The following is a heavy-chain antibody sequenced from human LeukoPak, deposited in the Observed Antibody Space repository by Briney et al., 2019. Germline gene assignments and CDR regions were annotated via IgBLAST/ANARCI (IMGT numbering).Heavy chain of an antibody. Sequence: GGSLRLSCAASGFTFSSYAMHWVRQAPGKGLEWVAVISYDGSNKYYADSVKGRLTISRDNSKNTLYLQMNSLRAEDTAVYYCARVAVAGTPEFDYWGQGTLVTVSS. CDR1: GFTFSSYA. CDR2: ISYDGSNK. J-gene: IGHJ4*02. D-gene: IGHD6-19*01. V-gene: IGHV3-30-3*01. CDR3: ARVAVAGTPEFDY.